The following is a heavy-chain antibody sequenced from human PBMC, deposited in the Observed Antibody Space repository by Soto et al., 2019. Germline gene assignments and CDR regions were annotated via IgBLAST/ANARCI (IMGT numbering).Heavy chain of an antibody. V-gene: IGHV1-69*13. CDR1: GGTFKNYA. CDR3: ARSIGSGGVIGGFDY. Sequence: GASVKVSFKASGGTFKNYAMNWLRQAPGQGLEWMGGIIPIFDTPNYAQKFQGRVTITVDESTNTAYMDLSSLGFDDTAVYFCARSIGSGGVIGGFDYWGQGTLVTVSS. J-gene: IGHJ4*02. CDR2: IIPIFDTP. D-gene: IGHD3-16*02.